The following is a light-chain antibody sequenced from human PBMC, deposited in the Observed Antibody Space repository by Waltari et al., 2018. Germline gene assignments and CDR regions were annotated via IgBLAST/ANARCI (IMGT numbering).Light chain of an antibody. Sequence: ETVMTQSPATLPVSPGERATLACRASQGVSNNLAWYQQKRGQPPTLLIYGASTRATGIPARFSGSGSGTEFTLTISSLQSEDFAVYHCQQYHNWPRTFGQGTKVEIK. J-gene: IGKJ1*01. CDR3: QQYHNWPRT. V-gene: IGKV3-15*01. CDR2: GAS. CDR1: QGVSNN.